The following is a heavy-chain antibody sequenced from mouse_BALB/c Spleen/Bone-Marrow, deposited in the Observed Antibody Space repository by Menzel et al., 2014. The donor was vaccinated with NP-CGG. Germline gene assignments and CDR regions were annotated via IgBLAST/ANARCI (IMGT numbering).Heavy chain of an antibody. CDR2: ISTYSGNT. CDR3: ARNFYGSAYFDF. D-gene: IGHD1-1*01. V-gene: IGHV1-67*01. CDR1: GHKFTDYA. J-gene: IGHJ2*01. Sequence: VQRVESGPELVRPGVSVKISCKGSGHKFTDYAMHWVKQSHAKSLEWIGLISTYSGNTHYNQKFKGKATMTVDKSSSTAYMELARLTSEDSAIYYCARNFYGSAYFDFWGQGSTLTVSS.